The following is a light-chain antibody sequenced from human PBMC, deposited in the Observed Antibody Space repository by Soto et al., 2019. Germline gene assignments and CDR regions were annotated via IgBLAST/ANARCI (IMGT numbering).Light chain of an antibody. CDR1: SFDVGGYNY. CDR2: EVS. J-gene: IGLJ1*01. V-gene: IGLV2-8*01. Sequence: QSVLTQPPSASGSPGQSVTISCTGTSFDVGGYNYVSWYQQHPGKAPQVLMYEVSKRPSGVPDRFSGSKSGNTASLTVSGLQAEDEADYYCSAYAGSPYLYVCGSGTKVTVL. CDR3: SAYAGSPYLYV.